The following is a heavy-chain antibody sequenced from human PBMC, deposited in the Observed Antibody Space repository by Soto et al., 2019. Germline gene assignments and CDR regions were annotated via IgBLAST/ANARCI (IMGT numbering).Heavy chain of an antibody. CDR3: AKALGELSPESYDY. V-gene: IGHV3-30*18. CDR2: ISYDGSDK. Sequence: QVQLVESGGGVVQPGRSLRLSCAASGFTFSSYAMHLVRQAPGKGLEWVAVISYDGSDKYYADSVKGRFTISRDNSKNTLNLQMNSLRADDTAVYYCAKALGELSPESYDYWGQGTLITVSS. J-gene: IGHJ4*02. CDR1: GFTFSSYA. D-gene: IGHD3-16*02.